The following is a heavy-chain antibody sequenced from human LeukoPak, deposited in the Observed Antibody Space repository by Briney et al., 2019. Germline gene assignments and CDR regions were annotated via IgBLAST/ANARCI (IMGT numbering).Heavy chain of an antibody. CDR1: GGTFTSYG. Sequence: GASVKVSCKASGGTFTSYGISWVRQAPGQGLEWMGWISVYNGNTNYAQKLQGRVTMTTDTSTSTAYMELRSLRSDDTAVYYSARDQLSRGVWFDPWGQGTLVTVSS. CDR3: ARDQLSRGVWFDP. J-gene: IGHJ5*02. V-gene: IGHV1-18*01. D-gene: IGHD1-1*01. CDR2: ISVYNGNT.